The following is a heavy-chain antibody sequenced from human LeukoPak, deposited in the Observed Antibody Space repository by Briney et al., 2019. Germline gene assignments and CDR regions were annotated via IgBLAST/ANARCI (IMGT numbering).Heavy chain of an antibody. Sequence: GGSLRLSCAASGFTFSSYAMSWVRQAPGKGLEWVSAISGSGGSTYYADSVKGRFTISRDNSKNTLYLQMNSLRAEDTAVYDCAKDIGDSYGFTSYFDYWGQGTLVTVSS. D-gene: IGHD5-18*01. J-gene: IGHJ4*02. V-gene: IGHV3-23*01. CDR3: AKDIGDSYGFTSYFDY. CDR2: ISGSGGST. CDR1: GFTFSSYA.